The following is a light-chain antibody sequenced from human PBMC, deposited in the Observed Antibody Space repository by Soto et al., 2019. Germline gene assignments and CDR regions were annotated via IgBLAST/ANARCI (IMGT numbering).Light chain of an antibody. J-gene: IGLJ2*01. CDR2: EGS. CDR3: CSYAGSSPAV. CDR1: SSDVGSYNL. V-gene: IGLV2-23*01. Sequence: QSALTQPASVSGSPGQSITISCTGTSSDVGSYNLVSWYQQHPGKAPKLMIYEGSTRPSGVSNRFSGSKSGNTASLTISGVQAEDEADYYCCSYAGSSPAVFGGGTKLTVL.